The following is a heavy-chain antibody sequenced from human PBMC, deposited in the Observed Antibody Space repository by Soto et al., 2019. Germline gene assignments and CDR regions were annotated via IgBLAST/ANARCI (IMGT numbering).Heavy chain of an antibody. D-gene: IGHD1-7*01. CDR1: GFTFSSYG. Sequence: EVQLLESGGGFVQPGGSLRLSCAVSGFTFSSYGMTWVRQAPGKGLEWVSFSSATGAGTYYADSVKGRFTISRDNSKNTLYLQMTSLRADDTAVYYCAKDRRAGGNYGFYSDFWGQGALVIVSS. J-gene: IGHJ4*02. CDR2: SSATGAGT. CDR3: AKDRRAGGNYGFYSDF. V-gene: IGHV3-23*01.